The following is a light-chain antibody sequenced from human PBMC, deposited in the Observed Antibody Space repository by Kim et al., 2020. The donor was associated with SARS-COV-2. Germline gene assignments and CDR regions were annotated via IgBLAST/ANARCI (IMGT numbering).Light chain of an antibody. V-gene: IGKV1-39*01. CDR2: AAS. CDR3: QQTYISPIT. CDR1: QSINTC. J-gene: IGKJ5*01. Sequence: AFVGDTVTITCRASQSINTCLNWYQQKPGKTPKVLINAASSLQSGVPSRFSGSGSGTDFTLTISSLQPEDFAAYYCQQTYISPITFGQGTQLEIK.